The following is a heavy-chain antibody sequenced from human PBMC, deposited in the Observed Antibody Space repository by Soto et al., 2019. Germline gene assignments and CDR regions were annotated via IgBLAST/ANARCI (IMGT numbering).Heavy chain of an antibody. CDR1: GGSINNYY. J-gene: IGHJ6*03. Sequence: QVELQESGPGLVKPSETLSLTCTVSGGSINNYYWSWIRQPPGKGLEYLGYIYYTGSTKYNPSLKSRVTMSVDTSKNQVSLTVTSVTAADTAVYYCARRTDYGDRYYYMDVWGKGTTVTVSS. CDR2: IYYTGST. CDR3: ARRTDYGDRYYYMDV. V-gene: IGHV4-59*08. D-gene: IGHD4-17*01.